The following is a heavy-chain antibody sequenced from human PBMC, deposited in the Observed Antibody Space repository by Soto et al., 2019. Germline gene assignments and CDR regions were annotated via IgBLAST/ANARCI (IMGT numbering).Heavy chain of an antibody. D-gene: IGHD5-12*01. V-gene: IGHV1-2*02. J-gene: IGHJ4*02. CDR3: ASTPPPDIDHYYFDY. Sequence: ASVKVSCKASGYTFTGYYMHWVRQAPGQGLEWMGWINPNSGGTNYAQKFQGRVTMTRDTSISTAYMELSRLRSDDTAVYYCASTPPPDIDHYYFDYWGQGTLVTVSS. CDR1: GYTFTGYY. CDR2: INPNSGGT.